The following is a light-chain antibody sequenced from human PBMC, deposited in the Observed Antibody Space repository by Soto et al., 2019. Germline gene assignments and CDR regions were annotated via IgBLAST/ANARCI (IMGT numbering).Light chain of an antibody. V-gene: IGKV3-20*01. CDR2: GAS. CDR1: QSVNNNY. J-gene: IGKJ2*01. Sequence: EIVLTQSPGTLSLSPGERATLSCRASQSVNNNYLAWYQQKPGQAPRLLIYGASSRATGIPDRFSGSGSGTVFTLTISRLEPEAFAVYYCQKYGSSQYTFGQGTKLEIK. CDR3: QKYGSSQYT.